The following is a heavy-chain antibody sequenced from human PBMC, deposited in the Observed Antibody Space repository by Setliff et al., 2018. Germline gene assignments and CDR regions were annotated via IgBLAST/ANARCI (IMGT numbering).Heavy chain of an antibody. D-gene: IGHD3-3*01. J-gene: IGHJ4*02. V-gene: IGHV1-18*01. CDR2: ISAYNGNT. CDR1: VTPLPPMV. CDR3: ARMAGWESAPRFITIFGVVDY. Sequence: SVRSPARLLVTPLPPMVSAGCDRPLDEWMGWISAYNGNTNYAQKLQGRVTMTTDTSTSTAYMELRSLRSDDTAVYYCARMAGWESAPRFITIFGVVDYWGQGTLVTVSS.